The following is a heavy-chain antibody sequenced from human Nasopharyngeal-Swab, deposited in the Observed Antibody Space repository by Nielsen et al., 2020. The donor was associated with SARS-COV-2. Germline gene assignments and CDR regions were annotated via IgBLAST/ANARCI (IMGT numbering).Heavy chain of an antibody. CDR2: IYTSGST. CDR3: AQSAPGVTTNFDY. J-gene: IGHJ4*02. Sequence: GSLRLSCTVSGGSISSYYWSWIRQPAGKGLEWIGRIYTSGSTNYNPSLKSRVTMSVDTSKNQFSLKLSSVTAADTAVYYCAQSAPGVTTNFDYWGQGTLVTVSS. D-gene: IGHD4-17*01. CDR1: GGSISSYY. V-gene: IGHV4-4*07.